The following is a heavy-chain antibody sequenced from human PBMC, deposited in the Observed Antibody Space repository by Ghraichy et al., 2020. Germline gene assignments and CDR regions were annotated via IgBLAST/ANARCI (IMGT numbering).Heavy chain of an antibody. Sequence: SETLSLTCTVSGYSISSGYYWGWIRQPPGKGLEWIGTIYHSGSTYYNPSLKSRVTISVDTSKNQFSLKLSSVTAADTAVYYCASWGSSGWVYFDYWGQGTLVIVSS. D-gene: IGHD6-19*01. V-gene: IGHV4-38-2*02. CDR1: GYSISSGYY. J-gene: IGHJ4*02. CDR2: IYHSGST. CDR3: ASWGSSGWVYFDY.